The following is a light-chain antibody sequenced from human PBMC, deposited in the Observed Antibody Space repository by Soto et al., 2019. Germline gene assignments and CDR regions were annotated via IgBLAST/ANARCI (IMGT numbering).Light chain of an antibody. J-gene: IGKJ2*03. CDR1: QSINSNV. CDR3: QQYGSSPMYS. Sequence: EIGLTQSPGTLSLSPGEGATLSCRASQSINSNVLAWYQHKVGQAPRLLIHAASIRATGIPDRFSGSGSGTDFTLTVSRLEHEDFAVYYCQQYGSSPMYSVGQGIKLEIK. V-gene: IGKV3-20*01. CDR2: AAS.